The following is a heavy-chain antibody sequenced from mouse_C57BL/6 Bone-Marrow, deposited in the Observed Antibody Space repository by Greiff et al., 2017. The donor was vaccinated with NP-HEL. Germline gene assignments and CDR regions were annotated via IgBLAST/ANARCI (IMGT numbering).Heavy chain of an antibody. CDR2: INPNNGGT. CDR3: ARRITTVVAHYFDY. Sequence: VQLKQSGPELVKPGASVKIPCKASGYTFTDYNMDWVKQSPGKSLEWIGDINPNNGGTIYNQKFKGQATLTVAKSSSAAYMERRSLTSEDTAVYYGARRITTVVAHYFDYGGQGTTLTVSS. CDR1: GYTFTDYN. J-gene: IGHJ2*01. D-gene: IGHD1-1*01. V-gene: IGHV1-18*01.